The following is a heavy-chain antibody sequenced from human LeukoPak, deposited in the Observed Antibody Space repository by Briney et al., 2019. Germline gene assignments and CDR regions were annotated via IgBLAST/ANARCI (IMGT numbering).Heavy chain of an antibody. D-gene: IGHD3-10*01. CDR3: VRESGFGELFPYAFDI. J-gene: IGHJ3*02. CDR2: IYSGGST. CDR1: GFTVSSNY. Sequence: QPGGSLRLSCAASGFTVSSNYMSWVRQAPGKGLEWVSVIYSGGSTYYADSVKGRFTISRDNSKNTLYLQMNSLRAEDTAVYYCVRESGFGELFPYAFDIWGQGTVVTVSS. V-gene: IGHV3-66*01.